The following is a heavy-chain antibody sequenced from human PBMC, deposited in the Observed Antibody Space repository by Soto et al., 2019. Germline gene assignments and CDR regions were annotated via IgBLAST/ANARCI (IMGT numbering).Heavy chain of an antibody. J-gene: IGHJ4*02. Sequence: GGSLRLSCAASGFTFSGSAMHWVRQASGKGLEWVGRIRSKANSYATAYAASVKGRFTISRDDSKNTAYLQMNSLKTEDTAVYYCTRLGIAVAGGYCGPGTLVTVSS. CDR2: IRSKANSYAT. CDR3: TRLGIAVAGGY. CDR1: GFTFSGSA. D-gene: IGHD6-19*01. V-gene: IGHV3-73*01.